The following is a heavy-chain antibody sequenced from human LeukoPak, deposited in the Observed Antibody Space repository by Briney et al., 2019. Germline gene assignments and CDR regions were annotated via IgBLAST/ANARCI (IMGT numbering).Heavy chain of an antibody. J-gene: IGHJ4*02. CDR3: ARGRGGNYVPSRFDY. D-gene: IGHD4-11*01. V-gene: IGHV3-23*01. CDR1: GFAFSGFA. Sequence: GGSLRLSCSASGFAFSGFAMGWVRLAPGKGLEWVSSISGSGGNTYYADSVEGRFTVSRDNSKSTLFLQMNSLRAEDTALYYCARGRGGNYVPSRFDYWGQGILVTVSS. CDR2: ISGSGGNT.